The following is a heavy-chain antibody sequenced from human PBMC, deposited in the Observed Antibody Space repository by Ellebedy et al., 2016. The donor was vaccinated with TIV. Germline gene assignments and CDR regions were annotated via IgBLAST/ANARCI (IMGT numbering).Heavy chain of an antibody. CDR3: ARGGIRGAEPL. D-gene: IGHD3-10*01. CDR2: INPNTGGT. Sequence: ASVKVSCKTSAYTLTAYYMHWVRQAPGQGLAWMGWINPNTGGTMYGQKFQGRVTMTRDTSINTAYMEMNRLTSDDTAVYFCARGGIRGAEPLWGQGNRLTVSS. V-gene: IGHV1-2*02. J-gene: IGHJ4*02. CDR1: AYTLTAYY.